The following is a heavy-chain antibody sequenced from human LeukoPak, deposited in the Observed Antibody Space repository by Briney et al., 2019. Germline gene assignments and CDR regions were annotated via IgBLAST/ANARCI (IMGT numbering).Heavy chain of an antibody. J-gene: IGHJ4*02. V-gene: IGHV4-59*08. CDR1: GGSISSYY. CDR3: ARHLGPYYFDY. Sequence: SETLSLTCTVSGGSISSYYWSWIRQPPGKGLEWIGYIYYSGSTNYNPSLKSRVTISVDTSKNQFSLKLSSVTAADTAVYYCARHLGPYYFDYWGQGTLVTVSS. CDR2: IYYSGST.